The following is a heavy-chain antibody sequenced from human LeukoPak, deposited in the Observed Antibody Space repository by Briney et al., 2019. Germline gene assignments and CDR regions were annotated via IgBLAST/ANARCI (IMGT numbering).Heavy chain of an antibody. J-gene: IGHJ5*02. V-gene: IGHV3-48*03. CDR3: ARDRGYSYGYTP. D-gene: IGHD5-18*01. CDR1: GFTLSSYE. Sequence: PGGSLRLSCAASGFTLSSYEMNWVRQAPGKGLEWVSYISSSGNTIYYADSVKGRFTIPRDNAKNSLFLQMNSLRAEDTALYYCARDRGYSYGYTPWGQGTLVTVSS. CDR2: ISSSGNTI.